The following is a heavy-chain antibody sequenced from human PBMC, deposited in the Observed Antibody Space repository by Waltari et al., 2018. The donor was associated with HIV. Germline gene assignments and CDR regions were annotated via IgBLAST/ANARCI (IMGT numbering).Heavy chain of an antibody. V-gene: IGHV1-24*01. Sequence: QVQLVQSGAEVKKPGASVKVSCKVSDYTFTELTIQWVRQAPGKGLEWMGSVDPQHGETIYAEEVQGRVSMTGDTSANTASMELRSLRSGDTAVYYCATDAGDLRFGAFDVWGQGTVVTVSS. D-gene: IGHD3-10*01. CDR3: ATDAGDLRFGAFDV. CDR1: DYTFTELT. CDR2: VDPQHGET. J-gene: IGHJ3*01.